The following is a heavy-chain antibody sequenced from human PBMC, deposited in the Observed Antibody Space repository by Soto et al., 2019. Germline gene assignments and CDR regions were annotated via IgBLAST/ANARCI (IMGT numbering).Heavy chain of an antibody. CDR2: IYYSGST. Sequence: TLSLTCTVSGGCISSGGYYWSWIRQHPGKGLEWIGYIYYSGSTYYNPSLKSRVTISVDTSKNQFSLKLSSVTAADTAVYYSARPSPPIVAGQAALTGNWFDPWRQGTLVNVSS. J-gene: IGHJ5*02. CDR3: ARPSPPIVAGQAALTGNWFDP. D-gene: IGHD2-2*01. CDR1: GGCISSGGYY. V-gene: IGHV4-31*03.